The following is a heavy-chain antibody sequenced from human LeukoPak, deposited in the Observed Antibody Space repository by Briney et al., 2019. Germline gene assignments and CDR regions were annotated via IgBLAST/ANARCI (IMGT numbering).Heavy chain of an antibody. V-gene: IGHV3-74*01. CDR2: IQSDGGST. CDR3: VRALGGDYFDY. Sequence: GGSLRLSCEASGFTFRTYWMHWVRQAPGKGLVWVSRIQSDGGSTNYADSVKGRFTISRDNAKNTLYLQMNSLRAEDTAVYHCVRALGGDYFDYWGQGALVTVSS. CDR1: GFTFRTYW. J-gene: IGHJ4*02.